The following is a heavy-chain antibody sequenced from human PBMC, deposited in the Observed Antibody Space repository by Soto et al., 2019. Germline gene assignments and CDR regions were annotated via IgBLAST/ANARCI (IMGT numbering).Heavy chain of an antibody. D-gene: IGHD3-10*01. V-gene: IGHV4-4*02. CDR3: ARDRQTMVRGVIKGGWFDP. CDR1: GGSISSSNW. CDR2: IYHSGST. Sequence: SETLSLTCTVSGGSISSSNWWSWVRPPPGKGLEWIGEIYHSGSTNYNPSLKSRVTISVDKSKNQFSLELSSVTAADTAVYYCARDRQTMVRGVIKGGWFDPWGQGTLVTVSS. J-gene: IGHJ5*02.